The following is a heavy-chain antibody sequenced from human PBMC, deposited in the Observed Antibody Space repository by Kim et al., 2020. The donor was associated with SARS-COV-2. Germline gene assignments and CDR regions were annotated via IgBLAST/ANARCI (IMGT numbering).Heavy chain of an antibody. V-gene: IGHV1-69*01. Sequence: AKKVQGRVTITADGSTTTAYMELSSLRSEDTALYYCARGYSSSSHSYTMDVWGQGTTVTVSS. J-gene: IGHJ6*02. D-gene: IGHD6-13*01. CDR3: ARGYSSSSHSYTMDV.